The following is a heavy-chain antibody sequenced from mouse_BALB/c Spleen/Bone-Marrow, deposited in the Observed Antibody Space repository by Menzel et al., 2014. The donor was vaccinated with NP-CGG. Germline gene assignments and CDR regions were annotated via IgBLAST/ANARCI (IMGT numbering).Heavy chain of an antibody. J-gene: IGHJ3*01. CDR1: GFNIKDTY. V-gene: IGHV14-3*02. Sequence: EVHLVESGAELVKPGASVKLSCTASGFNIKDTYMHWVKQRPEQGLEWIVGIDPANGNTKYDPKFQGKATITADTSSNTAYLQLSSLTSEDTAVYYCAYYRYDEGGSAFWGQGTLVTVSA. CDR2: IDPANGNT. D-gene: IGHD2-14*01. CDR3: AYYRYDEGGSAF.